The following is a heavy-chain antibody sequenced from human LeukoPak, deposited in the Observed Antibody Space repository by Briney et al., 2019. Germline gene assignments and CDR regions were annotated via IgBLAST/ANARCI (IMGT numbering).Heavy chain of an antibody. CDR3: ARVYYYGSRRFDP. Sequence: PGGSLRLSCAASGFTFSSYGMHWVRQAPGKGLEWVAVISYDGSNKYYADSVKGRFTISRDNAKNSLYLQMNSLRAEDTAVYYCARVYYYGSRRFDPWGQGTLVTVSS. J-gene: IGHJ5*02. D-gene: IGHD3-10*01. V-gene: IGHV3-30*03. CDR1: GFTFSSYG. CDR2: ISYDGSNK.